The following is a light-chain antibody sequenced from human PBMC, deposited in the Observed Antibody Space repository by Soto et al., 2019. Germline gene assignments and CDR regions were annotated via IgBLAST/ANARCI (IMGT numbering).Light chain of an antibody. Sequence: DIQMTQSPSSLSASVGDRVTITCRASQSISSYLNWYQQKPGKAPKLLIYAASSLQSGVPSRFSGSGSGTHFTFTISSLQPEDTATYYCQQYDNLPLTFGPGTKVDI. CDR1: QSISSY. CDR3: QQYDNLPLT. V-gene: IGKV1-33*01. CDR2: AAS. J-gene: IGKJ3*01.